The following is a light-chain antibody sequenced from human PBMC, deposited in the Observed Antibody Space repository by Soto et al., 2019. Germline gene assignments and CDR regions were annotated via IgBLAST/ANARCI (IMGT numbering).Light chain of an antibody. CDR1: QSIDNY. V-gene: IGKV1-39*01. CDR3: QQSYTIPIT. Sequence: DIQMTQSPSSLSASVGDRVTITCRASQSIDNYLNWYHQKPGKATKLLIYDASNLQSGAPSRFSGSGSGTEFTLTISSLLPEDFATYYCQQSYTIPITFGQGTRVDIK. J-gene: IGKJ5*01. CDR2: DAS.